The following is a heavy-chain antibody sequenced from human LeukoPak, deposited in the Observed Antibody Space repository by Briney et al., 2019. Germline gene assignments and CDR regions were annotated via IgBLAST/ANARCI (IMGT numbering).Heavy chain of an antibody. CDR3: ASSGSYRFDY. CDR2: IKQDESEK. CDR1: GFSFSSYW. D-gene: IGHD1-26*01. J-gene: IGHJ4*02. Sequence: GGSLRLSCAASGFSFSSYWMGWVRQAPGKGLEWVANIKQDESEKYYVDSVKGRFTISRDNAKNSLYLQMNSLRDEDTAVYYCASSGSYRFDYWGQGTLVTVSS. V-gene: IGHV3-7*01.